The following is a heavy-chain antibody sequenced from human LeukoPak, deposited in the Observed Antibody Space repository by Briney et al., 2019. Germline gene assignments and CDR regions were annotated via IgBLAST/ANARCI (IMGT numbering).Heavy chain of an antibody. J-gene: IGHJ3*01. CDR1: GFISTGYV. V-gene: IGHV3-33*03. D-gene: IGHD4-17*01. CDR2: IWYDGSKT. CDR3: ASMTTVTLDDAFDL. Sequence: GRSLRLSCVASGFISTGYVMYWVRPAPGTGLGGVALIWYDGSKTNHADAGKSRFTISRDNSKNTLYLQMNSLRADDTAMYYCASMTTVTLDDAFDLWGQGTMVTVSS.